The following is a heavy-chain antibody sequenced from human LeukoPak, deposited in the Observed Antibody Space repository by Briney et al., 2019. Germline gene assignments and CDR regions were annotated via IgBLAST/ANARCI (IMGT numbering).Heavy chain of an antibody. CDR1: GVSVIPYY. D-gene: IGHD1-26*01. J-gene: IGHJ4*02. Sequence: PSETLSLTCTVSGVSVIPYYWSWIRQPAGEGPEWIGRMYTSGDTAYNPSLKSRVTISVDTSKNQFSLKLSSVTAADTAVYYCARVGAESWSYSHWGQGTLVTVSS. V-gene: IGHV4-4*07. CDR3: ARVGAESWSYSH. CDR2: MYTSGDT.